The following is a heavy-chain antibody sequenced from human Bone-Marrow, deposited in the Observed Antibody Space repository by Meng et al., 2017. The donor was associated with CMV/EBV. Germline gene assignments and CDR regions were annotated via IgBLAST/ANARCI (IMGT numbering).Heavy chain of an antibody. CDR1: GFTFSTYA. CDR3: AKVTYETAVVTSVDY. V-gene: IGHV3-23*01. D-gene: IGHD5-18*01. Sequence: CGFTFSTYAMSWVRQAPGKGLEWVSVISGSGDITYHAASVKGRLSISRDNSKNTLYLQMNSLRAEDTAVYYCAKVTYETAVVTSVDYWGQGTLVTVSS. CDR2: ISGSGDIT. J-gene: IGHJ4*02.